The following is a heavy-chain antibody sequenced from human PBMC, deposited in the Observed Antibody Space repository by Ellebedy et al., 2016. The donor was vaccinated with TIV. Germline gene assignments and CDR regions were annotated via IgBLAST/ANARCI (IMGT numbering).Heavy chain of an antibody. CDR3: AKDNARYYGSGSKDY. CDR1: GFAFSSFA. Sequence: GESLKISXAASGFAFSSFAMSWVRQAPGKGLEWVSAIGGGGDSTYYANSVKGRFAISRDNSRNTLYLQMNSLRAEDTALYYCAKDNARYYGSGSKDYWGQGTLVTVSS. V-gene: IGHV3-23*01. J-gene: IGHJ4*02. CDR2: IGGGGDST. D-gene: IGHD3-10*01.